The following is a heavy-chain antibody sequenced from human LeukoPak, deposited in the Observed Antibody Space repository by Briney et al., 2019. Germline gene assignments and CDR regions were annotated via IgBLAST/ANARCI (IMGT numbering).Heavy chain of an antibody. D-gene: IGHD6-19*01. J-gene: IGHJ4*02. CDR1: GFTFSSYG. Sequence: GGSLRLSCAASGFTFSSYGMTWVRQALGKGLEWVSYISSSSSTIYYADSVKGRFTISRDNAKNSLYLQLNSLRAEDTAVYYCARSEGADWSSGWYYFDYWGQGTLVTVSS. V-gene: IGHV3-48*01. CDR3: ARSEGADWSSGWYYFDY. CDR2: ISSSSSTI.